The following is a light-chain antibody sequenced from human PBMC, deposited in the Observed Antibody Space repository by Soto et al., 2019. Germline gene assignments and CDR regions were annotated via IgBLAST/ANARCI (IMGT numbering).Light chain of an antibody. CDR1: QSVRTNY. J-gene: IGKJ5*01. V-gene: IGKV3-20*01. Sequence: EIVLTQSPGTLSLSPGERATLSCRASQSVRTNYLAWYKQKPGQAPRLLIYGASSRATGIPDRFSGSGSGTDFTLTISRLEPEDFAVYYCQQYGSSSITFGQGTRLEIK. CDR2: GAS. CDR3: QQYGSSSIT.